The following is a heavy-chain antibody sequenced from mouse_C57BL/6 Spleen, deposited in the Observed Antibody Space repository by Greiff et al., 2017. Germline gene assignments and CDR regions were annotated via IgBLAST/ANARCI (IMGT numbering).Heavy chain of an antibody. Sequence: EVKLEESGGGLVKPGGSLKLSCAASGFTFSDYGMHWVRQAPEKGLEWVAYISSGSSTIYYADTVKGRFTISRDNAKNTLFLQMTSLRSEDTAMYYCARPSPYYYAMDYWGQGTSVTVAS. CDR3: ARPSPYYYAMDY. CDR2: ISSGSSTI. J-gene: IGHJ4*01. CDR1: GFTFSDYG. V-gene: IGHV5-17*01.